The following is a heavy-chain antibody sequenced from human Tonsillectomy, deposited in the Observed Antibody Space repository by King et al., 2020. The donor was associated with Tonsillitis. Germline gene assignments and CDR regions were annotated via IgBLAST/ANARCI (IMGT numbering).Heavy chain of an antibody. CDR3: ARDLSVTDAFDI. CDR1: GFTVSSNY. V-gene: IGHV3-53*01. Sequence: VQLVESGGGLIQPGGSLRLSCAASGFTVSSNYMSWVRQTPGKGLEWVSTIYSGGTTYYADSVKGRFTISRDNSKKTLYLQMNSLRAEDTAVYYCARDLSVTDAFDIWXQGTVVTVSS. J-gene: IGHJ3*02. D-gene: IGHD4-17*01. CDR2: IYSGGTT.